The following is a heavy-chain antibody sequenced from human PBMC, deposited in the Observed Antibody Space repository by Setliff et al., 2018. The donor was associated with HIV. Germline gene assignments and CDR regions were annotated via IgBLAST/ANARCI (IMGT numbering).Heavy chain of an antibody. CDR2: MNPNSGNT. CDR1: GYTFSSYD. D-gene: IGHD3-22*01. V-gene: IGHV1-8*02. CDR3: ARARRDSYDRGRRSHYYIDV. J-gene: IGHJ6*03. Sequence: ASVKVSCKASGYTFSSYDINWVRQATGQGLEWIGWMNPNSGNTGYAQKFQGRVTMTRDTSISTAYMELNNQKFEDTAVYYCARARRDSYDRGRRSHYYIDVWGKGTTVTVSS.